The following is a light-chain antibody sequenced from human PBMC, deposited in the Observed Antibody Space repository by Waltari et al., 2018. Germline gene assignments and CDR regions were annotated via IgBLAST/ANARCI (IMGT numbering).Light chain of an antibody. J-gene: IGLJ3*02. V-gene: IGLV2-14*03. CDR2: DVG. CDR3: NSYTSSSTLV. CDR1: SSDVGGYNY. Sequence: QSALTQPASVSGSPGQSITISCTGTSSDVGGYNYVSWYQQHPGKAPKLIIYDVGNRASGICNLFSASKSGNTASLTISELQTEDEADYYCNSYTSSSTLVFGGGTKLTVL.